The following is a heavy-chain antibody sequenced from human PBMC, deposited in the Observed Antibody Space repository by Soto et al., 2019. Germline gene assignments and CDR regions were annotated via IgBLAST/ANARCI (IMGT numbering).Heavy chain of an antibody. CDR3: ARETRRTGVVFGVATKYYYYGMDV. V-gene: IGHV1-46*01. CDR1: GYTFAGYY. Sequence: ASVKVSCKASGYTFAGYYRHWVRQAPGQGLEWMGIINPSGGSTSYAQKFQGRVTMTRDTPTSTVYMEVSSLRSEDTALYYCARETRRTGVVFGVATKYYYYGMDVWGQGTTVTVSS. D-gene: IGHD3-3*01. J-gene: IGHJ6*02. CDR2: INPSGGST.